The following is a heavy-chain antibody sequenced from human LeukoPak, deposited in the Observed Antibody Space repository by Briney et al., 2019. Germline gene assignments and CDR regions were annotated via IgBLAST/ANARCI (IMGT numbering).Heavy chain of an antibody. CDR3: AKYSRAGVRGVIAH. D-gene: IGHD3-10*01. CDR2: ISGSGGST. Sequence: PGGTLRLSCAASGFTFSSYAMSWVRQAPGKGLEWVSAISGSGGSTYYADSVKGRFTISRDNSKNTLYLQMNSLRAEDTAVYYCAKYSRAGVRGVIAHWGQGTLVTVSS. J-gene: IGHJ4*02. V-gene: IGHV3-23*01. CDR1: GFTFSSYA.